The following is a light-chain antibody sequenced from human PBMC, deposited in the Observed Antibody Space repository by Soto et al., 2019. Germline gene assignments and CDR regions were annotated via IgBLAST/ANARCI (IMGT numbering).Light chain of an antibody. V-gene: IGKV3-20*01. CDR1: RDVTSRY. CDR3: QQYNDSPYT. Sequence: ENVLTQSPGTLSLSPGESASLSCRASRDVTSRYVAWFQQKPGKAPRLLIYGASSRATGIPARFSGSGSGTDYILTIDSLEPEDFAVYYCQQYNDSPYTFGQGTKLEIK. J-gene: IGKJ2*01. CDR2: GAS.